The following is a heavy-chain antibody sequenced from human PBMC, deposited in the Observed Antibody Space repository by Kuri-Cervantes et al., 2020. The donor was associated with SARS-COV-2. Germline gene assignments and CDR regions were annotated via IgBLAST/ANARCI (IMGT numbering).Heavy chain of an antibody. D-gene: IGHD6-19*01. V-gene: IGHV3-7*03. J-gene: IGHJ5*02. CDR2: KKYDGSEK. CDR3: TRVGYTSALSRQNWYDP. CDR1: GFTFINPR. Sequence: ATLSLTCAASGFTFINPRMSWVRQAPGKGLEWVANKKYDGSEKYYVDSVKGRFIISRDNAKKSVYLQMNSLRDADTAVYYCTRVGYTSALSRQNWYDPWGKGTLVTVSS.